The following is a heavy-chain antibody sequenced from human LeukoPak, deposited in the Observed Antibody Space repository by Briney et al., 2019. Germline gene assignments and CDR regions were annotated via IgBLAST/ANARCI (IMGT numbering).Heavy chain of an antibody. CDR3: AHQGVATIVYYYYMDV. CDR2: INTNTGNP. CDR1: GYTFTSYA. Sequence: GASVKVSCKASGYTFTSYAMNWVRQAPGQGLEWMGWINTNTGNPTYAQGFTGRFVFSLDTSVSTAYLQISSLKAEDTAVYYCAHQGVATIVYYYYMDVWGKGTTVTVSS. V-gene: IGHV7-4-1*02. D-gene: IGHD5-12*01. J-gene: IGHJ6*03.